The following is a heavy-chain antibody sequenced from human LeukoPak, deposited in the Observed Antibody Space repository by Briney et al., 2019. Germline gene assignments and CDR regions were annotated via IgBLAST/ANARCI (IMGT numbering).Heavy chain of an antibody. J-gene: IGHJ6*02. CDR2: IYYSGTT. D-gene: IGHD2-2*01. V-gene: IGHV4-39*02. Sequence: SETLSLTCTVSGDSINSGNSYWGWVRQSPGKGLEWIANIYYSGTTHYNPSLKSRITMSADTSKNQVSLRLRSVTAADTGLYYCAREVGYHEMFHFYGMDVWGPGTSVFASS. CDR3: AREVGYHEMFHFYGMDV. CDR1: GDSINSGNSY.